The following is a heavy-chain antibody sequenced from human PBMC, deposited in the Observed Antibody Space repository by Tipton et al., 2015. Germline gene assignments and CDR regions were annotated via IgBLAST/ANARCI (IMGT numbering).Heavy chain of an antibody. CDR3: ARDLGFGESLDAFDI. CDR1: GGSISSYH. J-gene: IGHJ3*02. Sequence: TLSLTCTVSGGSISSYHWNWIRQSPGKGLEWIGYIYYTGSTNYNPSLKSRVHISRDTSKNQFSLKLSSVTAADTAVYFCARDLGFGESLDAFDIWGQGTMVTVS. V-gene: IGHV4-59*01. D-gene: IGHD3-10*01. CDR2: IYYTGST.